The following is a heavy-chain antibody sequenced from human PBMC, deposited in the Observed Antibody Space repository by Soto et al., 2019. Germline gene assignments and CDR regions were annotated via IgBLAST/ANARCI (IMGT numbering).Heavy chain of an antibody. CDR1: GFALTTYT. D-gene: IGHD1-26*01. V-gene: IGHV3-21*01. CDR2: INGRSNYK. J-gene: IGHJ4*02. Sequence: GGSLRLSCVASGFALTTYTMNWVRQAPGTGLAWVSSINGRSNYKYYSDSVKGRFTVSRDNAQKSLFLQMSRLGPEETAVYYCVREDGVVGASSAFDSWGQGTLVTVSS. CDR3: VREDGVVGASSAFDS.